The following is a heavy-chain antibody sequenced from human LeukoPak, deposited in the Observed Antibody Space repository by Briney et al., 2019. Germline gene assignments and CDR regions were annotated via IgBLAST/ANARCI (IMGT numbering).Heavy chain of an antibody. Sequence: GGSLRLSCAASGFTFSSYAMSWVRQAPGKGLEWVSTISASGGGTYYADSVKGRFTISRDNSKNTLYLQMNSLRAEDTAVYYCAKVLRLDAFDIWGQGIMVTVSS. CDR1: GFTFSSYA. J-gene: IGHJ3*02. CDR3: AKVLRLDAFDI. CDR2: ISASGGGT. V-gene: IGHV3-23*01. D-gene: IGHD3-3*01.